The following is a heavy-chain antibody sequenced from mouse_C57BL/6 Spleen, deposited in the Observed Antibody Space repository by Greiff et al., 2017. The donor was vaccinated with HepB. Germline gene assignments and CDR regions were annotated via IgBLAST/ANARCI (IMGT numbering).Heavy chain of an antibody. J-gene: IGHJ2*01. V-gene: IGHV1-42*01. CDR3: ARLSGPYGLDY. D-gene: IGHD1-1*02. Sequence: EVQLQQSGPELVKPGASVKISCKASGYSFTGYYMNWVKQSPEKSLEWIGEINPSTGGTTSNQKFKAKATLTVDKSSSTAYLHLKSLTSEDSAVYYCARLSGPYGLDYWGQGTTLTVSS. CDR2: INPSTGGT. CDR1: GYSFTGYY.